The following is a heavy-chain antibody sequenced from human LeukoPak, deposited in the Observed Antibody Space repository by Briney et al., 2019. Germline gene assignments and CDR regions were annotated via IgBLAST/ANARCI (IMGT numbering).Heavy chain of an antibody. V-gene: IGHV3-23*01. D-gene: IGHD1-26*01. J-gene: IGHJ5*02. Sequence: PGGSLRLSCAASGFTFSYYAMSWVRQAPGKGPEWVSAISGSGGSTCYADSVKGRFTISRDNSKNIVYLQMNSLRAEDTALYYCAKVPGGIMGATEVDPWGQGTLVTVSS. CDR2: ISGSGGST. CDR3: AKVPGGIMGATEVDP. CDR1: GFTFSYYA.